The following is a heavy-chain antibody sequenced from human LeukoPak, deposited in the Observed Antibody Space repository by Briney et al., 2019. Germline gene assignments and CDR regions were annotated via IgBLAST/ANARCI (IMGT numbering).Heavy chain of an antibody. CDR2: ISNGGST. Sequence: GGSLRLSCVVSGFTFSSYAMSWVRQAPGKGLEWVSAISNGGSTYYADSVKGRFTISRDNSKNTLYLQMNSLRAADTAIYYCAKGDTSNWFHGMDVWGQGTTVTVSS. CDR1: GFTFSSYA. V-gene: IGHV3-23*01. D-gene: IGHD6-13*01. J-gene: IGHJ6*02. CDR3: AKGDTSNWFHGMDV.